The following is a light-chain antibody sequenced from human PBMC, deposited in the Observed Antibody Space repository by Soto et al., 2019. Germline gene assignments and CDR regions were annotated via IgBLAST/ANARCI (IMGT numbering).Light chain of an antibody. CDR1: SSKIGAGYD. CDR2: GNS. Sequence: QSVLTQPPSVSGAPGQRVTISCTGSSSKIGAGYDVHWYQHLPGTAPKLLIYGNSNRPSGVPDRFSGSRSGTSASLVITGLQAEDEADYYCQSYASSLSGRVVFGGGTKLTVL. V-gene: IGLV1-40*01. CDR3: QSYASSLSGRVV. J-gene: IGLJ2*01.